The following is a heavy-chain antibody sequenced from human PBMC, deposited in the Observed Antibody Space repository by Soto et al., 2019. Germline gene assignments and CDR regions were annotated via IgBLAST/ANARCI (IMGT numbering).Heavy chain of an antibody. CDR2: ISGSGGST. CDR1: GFTFSSYA. CDR3: AKVDLIWYNWNYESSYYYGMDV. J-gene: IGHJ6*02. D-gene: IGHD1-7*01. V-gene: IGHV3-23*01. Sequence: GGSLRLSCAASGFTFSSYAMSWVRQAPGKGLEWVSAISGSGGSTYYADSVKGRFTISRDNSKNTLYLQMNSLRAEDTAVYYCAKVDLIWYNWNYESSYYYGMDVWGQGTTVTVSS.